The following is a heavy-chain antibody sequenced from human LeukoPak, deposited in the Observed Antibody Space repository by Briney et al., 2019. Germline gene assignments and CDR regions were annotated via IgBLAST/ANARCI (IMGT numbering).Heavy chain of an antibody. CDR2: IIPIFGTA. V-gene: IGHV1-69*05. Sequence: SVKVSCKASGGTFSSYAISWVRQAPGQGLEWMGRIIPIFGTANYAQKFQGRVTITTDESTGTAYMELSSLRSEDTAVYYCARVRGSGINFVYWGQGTLVTVSS. J-gene: IGHJ4*02. D-gene: IGHD3-10*01. CDR3: ARVRGSGINFVY. CDR1: GGTFSSYA.